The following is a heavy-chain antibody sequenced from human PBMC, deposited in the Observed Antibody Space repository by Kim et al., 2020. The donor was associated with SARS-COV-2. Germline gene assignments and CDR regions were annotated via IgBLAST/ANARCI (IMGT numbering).Heavy chain of an antibody. J-gene: IGHJ4*02. V-gene: IGHV3-30*18. D-gene: IGHD2-2*01. Sequence: GGSLRLSCAASGFTFSSYGMHWVRQAPGKGLEWVAVISYDGSNKYYADSVKGRFTISRDNSKNTLYLQMNSLRAEDTAVYYCAKDRYQLPSDYWGQGTLVTVSS. CDR1: GFTFSSYG. CDR2: ISYDGSNK. CDR3: AKDRYQLPSDY.